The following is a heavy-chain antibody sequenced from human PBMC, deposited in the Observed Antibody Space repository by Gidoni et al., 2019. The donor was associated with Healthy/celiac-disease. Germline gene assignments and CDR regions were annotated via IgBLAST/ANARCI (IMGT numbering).Heavy chain of an antibody. J-gene: IGHJ6*02. CDR1: GCSISSSSYY. Sequence: QLQLQESGPGLVKPSETLSLTCTVSGCSISSSSYYWGWIRQPPGKGLEWIGSIYYSGSTYYNPSLKSRVTISVDTSKNQFSLKLSSVTAADTAVYYCARHHPPYYYYYYGMDVWGQGTTVTVSS. CDR2: IYYSGST. CDR3: ARHHPPYYYYYYGMDV. V-gene: IGHV4-39*01.